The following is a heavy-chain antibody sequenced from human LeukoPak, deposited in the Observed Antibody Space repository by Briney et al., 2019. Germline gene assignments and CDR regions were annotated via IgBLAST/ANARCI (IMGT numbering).Heavy chain of an antibody. D-gene: IGHD6-13*01. Sequence: GGSLRLSCAASGFALVRDWMHWVRQAPGRGLEWVANIKPDGSAEYYAASVKGRFTVSRDNAKNSLYLQMNSLRVDDTAVYYCARANNSSWHNWGQGTLVTVSS. CDR1: GFALVRDW. CDR3: ARANNSSWHN. J-gene: IGHJ4*02. CDR2: IKPDGSAE. V-gene: IGHV3-7*01.